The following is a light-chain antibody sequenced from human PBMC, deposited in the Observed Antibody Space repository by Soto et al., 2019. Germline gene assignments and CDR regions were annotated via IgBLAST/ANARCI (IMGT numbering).Light chain of an antibody. V-gene: IGLV1-40*01. CDR1: SSNIGAGYD. J-gene: IGLJ3*02. CDR3: QSYDSSLTAL. Sequence: QSVLTQPPSVSGAPGQRVTISCTGSSSNIGAGYDVHWYQQLPGTAPKLLIYGNSNRPSGVPDRFSGSMSGTSASLAITGLQAEDEADYYCQSYDSSLTALFGGGTKVTVL. CDR2: GNS.